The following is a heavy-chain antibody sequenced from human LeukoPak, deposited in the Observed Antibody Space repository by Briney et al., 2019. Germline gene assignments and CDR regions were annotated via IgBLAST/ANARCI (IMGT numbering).Heavy chain of an antibody. J-gene: IGHJ6*03. CDR1: GFTFSSYG. V-gene: IGHV3-30*18. CDR3: AKDKGGSTSYYYYYMDV. Sequence: GRSLRLSCAASGFTFSSYGMHCVRQAPGKGLEWVAVISYDGSNKYYADSVKGRFTISRDNSKNTLYLQMNSLRAEDTAVYYCAKDKGGSTSYYYYYMDVWGKGTTVTVSS. D-gene: IGHD2-2*01. CDR2: ISYDGSNK.